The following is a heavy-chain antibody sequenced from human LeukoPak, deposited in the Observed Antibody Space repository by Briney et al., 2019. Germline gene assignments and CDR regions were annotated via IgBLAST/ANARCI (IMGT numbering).Heavy chain of an antibody. J-gene: IGHJ6*03. V-gene: IGHV1-69*06. CDR3: TRGSIAYYYMDV. Sequence: SVKVSCKASGGTFSSYAISWVRQAPGQGLEWMGGIIPIFGTANYAQKFQGRVTITADKSTSTAYMELSSVTAADTAVYYCTRGSIAYYYMDVWGKGTTVTISS. D-gene: IGHD3-22*01. CDR2: IIPIFGTA. CDR1: GGTFSSYA.